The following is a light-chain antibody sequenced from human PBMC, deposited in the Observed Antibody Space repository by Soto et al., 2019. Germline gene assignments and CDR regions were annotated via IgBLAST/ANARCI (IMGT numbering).Light chain of an antibody. V-gene: IGLV3-1*01. CDR2: QDS. CDR1: KLGDKY. Sequence: SYELTQPPSVSVSQGQTASITCSGDKLGDKYACWYQQKPGQSPVLVIYQDSKRPSGIPERFSGSNSGNTATLTISGTQAIGEADYYCQAWDSSTVLFGGGTKLTVL. J-gene: IGLJ2*01. CDR3: QAWDSSTVL.